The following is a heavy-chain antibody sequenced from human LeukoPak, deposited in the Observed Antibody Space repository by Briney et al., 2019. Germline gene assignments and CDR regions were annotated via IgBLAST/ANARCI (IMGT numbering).Heavy chain of an antibody. V-gene: IGHV3-53*01. Sequence: GGSLRLPCAASGFTVSSNYMSWVRQAPGKGLEWVSVICSGGSTYYADSVKGRFTISRDNSKNTLYLQMNSLRAEDTAVYYCARVDTAMVTDYYYYMDVWGKGTTVTVSS. CDR3: ARVDTAMVTDYYYYMDV. J-gene: IGHJ6*03. CDR2: ICSGGST. CDR1: GFTVSSNY. D-gene: IGHD5-18*01.